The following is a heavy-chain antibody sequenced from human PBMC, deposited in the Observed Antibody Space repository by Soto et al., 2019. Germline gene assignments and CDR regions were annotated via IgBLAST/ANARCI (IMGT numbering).Heavy chain of an antibody. V-gene: IGHV4-34*01. J-gene: IGHJ3*02. CDR3: AREVVAANRGAFDI. CDR1: GGSFSGYY. Sequence: QVQLQQWGAGLLKPSETLSLTCAVYGGSFSGYYWSWIGQPPGKGLEWIGEINHSGSTNYNPSLKSRVTRLVDTSKKQFSLKLSSVTAADTAVYYCAREVVAANRGAFDIWCQGTMVTVSS. CDR2: INHSGST. D-gene: IGHD2-15*01.